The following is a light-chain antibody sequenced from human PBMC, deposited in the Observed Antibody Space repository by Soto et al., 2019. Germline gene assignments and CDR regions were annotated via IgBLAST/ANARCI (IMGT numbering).Light chain of an antibody. V-gene: IGKV4-1*01. J-gene: IGKJ4*01. CDR2: WAS. CDR3: QQYYGTPLT. Sequence: DIVMTQSPHSQAVSLGERATINCKSSQSVLYSSNNKNYLAWYQQKPGQPPKLLIHWASTRESGVPDRFSGSGSGTDFTLTISSLQAEDVAVYYCQQYYGTPLTFGGGTKVEIK. CDR1: QSVLYSSNNKNY.